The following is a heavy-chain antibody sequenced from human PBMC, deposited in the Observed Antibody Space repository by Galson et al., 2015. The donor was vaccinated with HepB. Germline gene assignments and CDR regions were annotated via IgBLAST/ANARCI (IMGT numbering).Heavy chain of an antibody. J-gene: IGHJ4*02. CDR2: INPYNGGT. Sequence: SVKVSCKASGFSFTGYYIHWVRQAPGQGLEWLGWINPYNGGTNHAQNFQGRVTMTSDTSIRTAYMELSGLRFDDTAIYYCARARRIQLSTTPFDYWGQGALVTVSS. CDR1: GFSFTGYY. CDR3: ARARRIQLSTTPFDY. D-gene: IGHD5-18*01. V-gene: IGHV1-2*02.